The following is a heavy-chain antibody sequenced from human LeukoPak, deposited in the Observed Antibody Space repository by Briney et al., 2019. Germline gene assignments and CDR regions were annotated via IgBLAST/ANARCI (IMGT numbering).Heavy chain of an antibody. CDR1: GGSISSSNW. V-gene: IGHV4-4*02. CDR3: ARRGYSGYDGNWFDP. D-gene: IGHD5-12*01. CDR2: IYYSGST. Sequence: PSETLSLTCAVSGGSISSSNWWSWVRQPPGKGLEWIGYIYYSGSTNYNPSLKSRVTISVDTSKNQFSLKLSSVTAADTAVYYCARRGYSGYDGNWFDPWGQGTLVTVSS. J-gene: IGHJ5*02.